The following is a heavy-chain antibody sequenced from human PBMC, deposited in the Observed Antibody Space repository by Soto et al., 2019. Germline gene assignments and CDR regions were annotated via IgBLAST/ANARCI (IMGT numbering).Heavy chain of an antibody. Sequence: PGGSLRLSCAASGFTFSSYGMHWVRQAPGKGLEWVAVISYDGSNKYYADSVKGRFTISRDNSKNTLYLQMNSLRAEDTAVYYCARDLRLYYYDSSTWFDPWGQGTLVTVSS. CDR2: ISYDGSNK. J-gene: IGHJ5*02. CDR1: GFTFSSYG. D-gene: IGHD3-22*01. V-gene: IGHV3-30*03. CDR3: ARDLRLYYYDSSTWFDP.